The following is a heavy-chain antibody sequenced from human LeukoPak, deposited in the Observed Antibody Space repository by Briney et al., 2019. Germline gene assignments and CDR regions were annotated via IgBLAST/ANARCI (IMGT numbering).Heavy chain of an antibody. CDR3: ARQGRDGYNSFDY. Sequence: GESLKISCKGSGYRFTSYWIGWVRQMPGKGLEWMGIIYPGDSDTRYSPSFQGQVTISADKSIGTAYLQWSSLKASDTAMYYCARQGRDGYNSFDYWGQGTLVTVSS. CDR2: IYPGDSDT. J-gene: IGHJ4*02. D-gene: IGHD5-24*01. CDR1: GYRFTSYW. V-gene: IGHV5-51*01.